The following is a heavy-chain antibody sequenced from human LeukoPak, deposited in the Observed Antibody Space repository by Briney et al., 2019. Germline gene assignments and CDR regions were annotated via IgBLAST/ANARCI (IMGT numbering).Heavy chain of an antibody. Sequence: GRSLRLSCAASEFIFSSYDMHWVRQAPGKGLEWVAIIWYDGSNTYYADSVKGRFTISRDNSKNTLYLQMTSLRAEDTAVYYCVRNRDWYFDLWGRGTLVTVSS. CDR3: VRNRDWYFDL. CDR2: IWYDGSNT. CDR1: EFIFSSYD. J-gene: IGHJ2*01. V-gene: IGHV3-33*08. D-gene: IGHD3-10*01.